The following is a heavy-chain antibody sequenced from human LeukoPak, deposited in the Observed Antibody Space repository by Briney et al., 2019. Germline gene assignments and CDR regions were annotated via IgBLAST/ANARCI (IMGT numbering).Heavy chain of an antibody. CDR2: ISSSSSTI. J-gene: IGHJ4*02. V-gene: IGHV3-48*02. Sequence: GGSLRLSCAASAFTFSDYSMNWVRQAPGKGLEWVSYISSSSSTIYYADSVKGRFTISRDNAKNSLYLQMNSLRDEDTAVYYCAIYRSIGAAGDLSDYWGQGTLVTVSS. CDR3: AIYRSIGAAGDLSDY. D-gene: IGHD6-13*01. CDR1: AFTFSDYS.